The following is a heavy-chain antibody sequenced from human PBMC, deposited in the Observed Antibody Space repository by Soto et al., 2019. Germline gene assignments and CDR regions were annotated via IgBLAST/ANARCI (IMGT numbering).Heavy chain of an antibody. J-gene: IGHJ4*02. D-gene: IGHD6-19*01. CDR1: GFTVSSNY. CDR3: ARETGYSSGWRQDY. Sequence: PGGSLRLSCAASGFTVSSNYMSWVRQAPGKGLEWVSLIYSGGSTYYADSVKGRFTISRDNAKNTLYLQMNSLRVEDTAVYYCARETGYSSGWRQDYWGQGTLVTVSS. CDR2: IYSGGST. V-gene: IGHV3-66*01.